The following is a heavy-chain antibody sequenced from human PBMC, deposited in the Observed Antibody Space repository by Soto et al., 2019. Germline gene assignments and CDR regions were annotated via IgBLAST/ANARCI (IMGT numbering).Heavy chain of an antibody. CDR1: GYTFTSYY. CDR2: INPSGGST. Sequence: ASVKVSCKASGYTFTSYYMHWVRQAPGQGLEWMGIINPSGGSTSYAQKFQGRVTMTRDTSTSTVYMELSSLRSEDTAVYYCARAREMATITPDYYYYGMDVWGQGTTVTVSS. CDR3: ARAREMATITPDYYYYGMDV. J-gene: IGHJ6*02. V-gene: IGHV1-46*01. D-gene: IGHD5-12*01.